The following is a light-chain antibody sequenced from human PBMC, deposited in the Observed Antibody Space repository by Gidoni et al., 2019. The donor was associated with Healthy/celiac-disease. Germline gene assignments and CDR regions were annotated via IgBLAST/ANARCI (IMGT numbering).Light chain of an antibody. CDR1: QSISSY. Sequence: DIQMTQSPYSLSASVGDRVTITCRASQSISSYLNWYQQKPGKAPKLLIYAASSLQSGVPSRFSGSGSGTDFTLTISSLQPEDFATYYCQQSYSTPLFXQXTKLEIK. CDR3: QQSYSTPL. CDR2: AAS. J-gene: IGKJ2*01. V-gene: IGKV1-39*01.